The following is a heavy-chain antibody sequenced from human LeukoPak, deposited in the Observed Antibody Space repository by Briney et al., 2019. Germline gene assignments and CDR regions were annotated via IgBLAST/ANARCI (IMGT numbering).Heavy chain of an antibody. J-gene: IGHJ4*02. CDR1: GFTFSSYA. CDR3: ARERYYYDSSGYFDY. Sequence: GGSLRLSCAASGFTFSSYAMHWVRQAPGKGLEWVAVISYDGSNKYYADSVKGRFTISRDNSKNTLYLQMNGLGAEDTAVYYCARERYYYDSSGYFDYWGQGTLVTVSS. D-gene: IGHD3-22*01. V-gene: IGHV3-30-3*01. CDR2: ISYDGSNK.